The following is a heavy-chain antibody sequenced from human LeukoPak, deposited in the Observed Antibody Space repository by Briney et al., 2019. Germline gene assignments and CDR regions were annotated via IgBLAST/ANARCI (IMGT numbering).Heavy chain of an antibody. CDR2: VHPSGST. CDR1: GYSISNTNW. Sequence: KPSETLSLTCAVSGYSISNTNWWNWVRQPPGKGLEWIGEVHPSGSTHYNSSLRGRVTISLDKSKNQFSLKLSSVTAADTAVYYCARGNYYDSSGYPTYYFDYWGQGTLVTVSS. V-gene: IGHV4-4*02. D-gene: IGHD3-22*01. CDR3: ARGNYYDSSGYPTYYFDY. J-gene: IGHJ4*02.